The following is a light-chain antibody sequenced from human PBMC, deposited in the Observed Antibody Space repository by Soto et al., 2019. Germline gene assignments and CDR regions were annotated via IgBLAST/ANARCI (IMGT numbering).Light chain of an antibody. CDR1: QSVDSK. Sequence: EKAMTQSPATLSVSPGERATLSCRASQSVDSKLAWYQQKPGQGPRLLIYGASNRATGIPARFSGSGSGTEFTLTISSLQSEDFAVYYCQHYSTWLWTFGQGTKVEIK. CDR2: GAS. J-gene: IGKJ1*01. CDR3: QHYSTWLWT. V-gene: IGKV3-15*01.